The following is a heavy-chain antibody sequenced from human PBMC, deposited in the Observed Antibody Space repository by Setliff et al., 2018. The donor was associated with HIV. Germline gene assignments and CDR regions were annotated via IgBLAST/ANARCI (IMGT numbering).Heavy chain of an antibody. CDR1: GGSFSTYY. V-gene: IGHV4-4*07. CDR2: VHSTGTT. Sequence: SETLSLTCTVSGGSFSTYYWSWIRQPAGEGPEYIGRVHSTGTTIYNPSLKSRVTMSVDTSKNQFSLKLSSVTAADTAVYYCARQTATGTSATFDSWGQGSLVTVSS. D-gene: IGHD2-21*02. CDR3: ARQTATGTSATFDS. J-gene: IGHJ4*02.